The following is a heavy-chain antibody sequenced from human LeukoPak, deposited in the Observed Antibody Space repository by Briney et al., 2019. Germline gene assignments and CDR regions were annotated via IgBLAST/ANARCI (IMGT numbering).Heavy chain of an antibody. D-gene: IGHD3-16*02. Sequence: SETLSLTCTVYGGSISSYYWSWSRQPPGKGLEWIGYIYYSGSTNYNPSLKSRVTISVDTSKNQFSLKLSSVTAADTAVYYCAREGELSRFDPWGQGTLVTVSS. CDR1: GGSISSYY. V-gene: IGHV4-59*01. J-gene: IGHJ5*02. CDR3: AREGELSRFDP. CDR2: IYYSGST.